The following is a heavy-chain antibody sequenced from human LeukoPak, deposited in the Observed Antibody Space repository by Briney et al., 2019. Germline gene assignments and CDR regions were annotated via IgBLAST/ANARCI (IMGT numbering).Heavy chain of an antibody. V-gene: IGHV3-66*01. D-gene: IGHD6-13*01. Sequence: GGSLRLSCAASGFTVSSNYMSWVRQAPGKGLEWVSVIYSGGSTYYADSVKGRFTISRDNSKNTLYLQMNSLRAEDTAVYYCARESSSWSCYYYYGMDVWGQGTTVTVS. CDR1: GFTVSSNY. J-gene: IGHJ6*02. CDR2: IYSGGST. CDR3: ARESSSWSCYYYYGMDV.